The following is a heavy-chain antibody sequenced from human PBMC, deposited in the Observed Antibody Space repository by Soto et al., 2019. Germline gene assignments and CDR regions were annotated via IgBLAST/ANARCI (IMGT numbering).Heavy chain of an antibody. J-gene: IGHJ5*02. CDR1: GGTFSSYT. CDR3: ARAHCSGGSCYSPNWFDP. D-gene: IGHD2-15*01. V-gene: IGHV1-69*02. Sequence: QVQLVQSGAEVKKPGSSVKVSCKASGGTFSSYTISWVRQAPGQGLEWMGRIIPILGIANYAQKFQGRVTITADKSTSXXXXXXSSLRSXXXXXXXCARAHCSGGSCYSPNWFDPWGQGTLVTVSS. CDR2: IIPILGIA.